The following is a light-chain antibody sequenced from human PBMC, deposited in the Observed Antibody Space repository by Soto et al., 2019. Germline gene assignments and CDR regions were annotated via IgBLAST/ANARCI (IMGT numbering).Light chain of an antibody. CDR2: EVS. V-gene: IGLV2-14*01. CDR3: SSYTSSSLVV. J-gene: IGLJ2*01. Sequence: QSALTQPASVSGSPGQSITISCTGTSSDVGGYNYVSWYQQHPGKAPKLIIYEVSNRPSGVSNRFSGPKSGNTASLTISGLQGEDEADYYCSSYTSSSLVVFGGGTKLTVL. CDR1: SSDVGGYNY.